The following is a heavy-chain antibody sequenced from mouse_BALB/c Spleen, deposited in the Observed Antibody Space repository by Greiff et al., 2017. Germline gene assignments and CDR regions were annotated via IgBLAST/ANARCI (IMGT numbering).Heavy chain of an antibody. V-gene: IGHV2-9*02. J-gene: IGHJ3*01. CDR3: AREGYYGSWFAY. D-gene: IGHD1-2*01. CDR1: GFSLTSYG. Sequence: VQVVESGPGLVAPSQSLSITCTVSGFSLTSYGVHWVRQPPGKGLEWLGVIWAGGSTNYNSALMSRLSISKDNSKSQVFLKMNSLQNDDTAMYYCAREGYYGSWFAYWGQGTLVTVSA. CDR2: IWAGGST.